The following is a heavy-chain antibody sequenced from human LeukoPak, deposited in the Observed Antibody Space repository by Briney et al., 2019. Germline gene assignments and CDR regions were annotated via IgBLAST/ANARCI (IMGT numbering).Heavy chain of an antibody. CDR1: GGSISSSNYY. CDR3: ARHPWGPYYYYFYMDV. CDR2: IFYSGNT. Sequence: SETLSPTCTVSGGSISSSNYYWGWIRQPPGKGLEWIGTIFYSGNTYYNPSLKSRVTISVDTSKNQFSLKLNSVTAADTAVYYCARHPWGPYYYYFYMDVWGKGTTVIVSS. J-gene: IGHJ6*03. V-gene: IGHV4-39*01. D-gene: IGHD3-16*01.